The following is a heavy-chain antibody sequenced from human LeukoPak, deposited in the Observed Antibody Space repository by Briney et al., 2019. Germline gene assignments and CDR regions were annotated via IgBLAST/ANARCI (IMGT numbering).Heavy chain of an antibody. J-gene: IGHJ6*02. V-gene: IGHV1-18*01. Sequence: ASVKVSCKASGYTFTSYGISWVRQAPGQGLGWMGWISAYYGNTNYAQKLQGRVTMTTDTSTSTAYMELRSLRSDDTAVYYCAREWGLAAAGPQYYYGMDVWGQGTTVTVSS. D-gene: IGHD6-13*01. CDR2: ISAYYGNT. CDR1: GYTFTSYG. CDR3: AREWGLAAAGPQYYYGMDV.